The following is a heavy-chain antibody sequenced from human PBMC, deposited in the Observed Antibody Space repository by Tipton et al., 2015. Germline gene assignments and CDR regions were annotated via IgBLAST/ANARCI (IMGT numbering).Heavy chain of an antibody. CDR1: GGSMSDYY. J-gene: IGHJ4*02. Sequence: TLSLTCTVSGGSMSDYYWNWIRQPPGKGLEWIGSISHSGNTYYNPSLKSRVTISVDTSKNQFSLKLSSVTAADTAVYYCARSNYDLLTGYSRSFDYWGRGTLVTVSS. V-gene: IGHV4-59*04. D-gene: IGHD3-9*01. CDR2: ISHSGNT. CDR3: ARSNYDLLTGYSRSFDY.